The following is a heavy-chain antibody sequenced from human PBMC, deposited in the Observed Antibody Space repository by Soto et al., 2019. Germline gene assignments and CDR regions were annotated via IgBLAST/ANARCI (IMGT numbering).Heavy chain of an antibody. CDR1: GGSVSSNTAV. Sequence: SQTLPLTCAVSGGSVSSNTAVWNWITQSPPLGLEWLGRTYYRSKWYNDYAVSVKSRITINPDTSKNQFSLQLNSVTPEDTAVYYCARVHGGTVTTRYYYGMDVWGQGTTVTVSS. CDR3: ARVHGGTVTTRYYYGMDV. D-gene: IGHD4-17*01. V-gene: IGHV6-1*01. CDR2: TYYRSKWYN. J-gene: IGHJ6*02.